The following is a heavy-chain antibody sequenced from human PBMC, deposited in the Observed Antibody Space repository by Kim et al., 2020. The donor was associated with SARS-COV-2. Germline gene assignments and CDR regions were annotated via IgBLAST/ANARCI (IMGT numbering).Heavy chain of an antibody. CDR1: GFTFSSYG. V-gene: IGHV3-30*18. CDR2: ISYDGSNK. J-gene: IGHJ5*02. D-gene: IGHD6-19*01. CDR3: AKEKGKWLVNLFDP. Sequence: GGSLRLSCAASGFTFSSYGMHWVRQAPGKGLEWVAVISYDGSNKYYADSVKGRFTISRDNSKNTLYLQMNSLRAEDTAVYYCAKEKGKWLVNLFDPWGQGTLVTVSS.